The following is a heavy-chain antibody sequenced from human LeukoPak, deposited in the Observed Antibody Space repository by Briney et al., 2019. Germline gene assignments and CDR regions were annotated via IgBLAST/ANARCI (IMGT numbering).Heavy chain of an antibody. CDR3: ASRIAAAGTGIDY. J-gene: IGHJ4*02. D-gene: IGHD6-13*01. V-gene: IGHV4-4*07. CDR2: IYTSGST. CDR1: GGSISSYY. Sequence: SETLSLTCTVSGGSISSYYWSWIRQPAGKGLEWIGRIYTSGSTNYNPPLKSRVTISVDTSRNQFSLKLSSVTAADTAVYYCASRIAAAGTGIDYWGQGTLVTVSS.